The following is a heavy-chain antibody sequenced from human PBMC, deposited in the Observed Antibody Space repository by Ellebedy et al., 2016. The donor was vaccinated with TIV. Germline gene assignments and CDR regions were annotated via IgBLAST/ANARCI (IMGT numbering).Heavy chain of an antibody. CDR1: GFTFNNYW. Sequence: GGSLRLSCAASGFTFNNYWMSWVRQAPGKGLEWVANIKQDGSEKYYVDSVKGRFPISRDNAKNSLYLQMNSLRAEDTAVYYCARDQWLGRAYYFDSWGQGTLVTVSS. V-gene: IGHV3-7*01. J-gene: IGHJ4*02. D-gene: IGHD6-19*01. CDR3: ARDQWLGRAYYFDS. CDR2: IKQDGSEK.